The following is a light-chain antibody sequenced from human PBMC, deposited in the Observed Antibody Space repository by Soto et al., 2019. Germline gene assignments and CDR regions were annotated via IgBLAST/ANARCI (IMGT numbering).Light chain of an antibody. J-gene: IGKJ4*01. CDR2: AAS. V-gene: IGKV1-39*01. CDR1: QSISSY. Sequence: DIQMTQSPSSLSASVGDRVTITCRASQSISSYLNWYQQKPGKAPKRLIYAASSLQSGVPSRFGGSGSATDFTVNISSLQPEDFATYYCQQSYSTPKTFGGGTKVEIK. CDR3: QQSYSTPKT.